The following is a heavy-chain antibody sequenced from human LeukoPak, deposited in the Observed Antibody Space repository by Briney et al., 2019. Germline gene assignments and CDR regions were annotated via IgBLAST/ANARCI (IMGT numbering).Heavy chain of an antibody. V-gene: IGHV3-48*04. Sequence: PGGSLRLSCAASGFTFSSYSMNWVRQAPGKGLEWVSYISSSSSTIYYADSVKGRFTISRDNAKNSLYLQMNSLRAEDTALYYCARGSGSSWYFYFDYWGQGNLVTVSS. CDR3: ARGSGSSWYFYFDY. D-gene: IGHD6-13*01. CDR1: GFTFSSYS. CDR2: ISSSSSTI. J-gene: IGHJ4*02.